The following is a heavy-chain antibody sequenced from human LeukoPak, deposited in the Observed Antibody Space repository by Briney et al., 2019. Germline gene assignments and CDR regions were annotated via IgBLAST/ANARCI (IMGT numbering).Heavy chain of an antibody. Sequence: GGSLRLSCAASGFTFSSYAMSWVRQAPGKGLEWVSAISGSGGSTYYADSVKGRFTISRDNSKNTLYLQMNSLRAEDTAVYYCARVDYYDTTFDYWGQGTLVTVSS. V-gene: IGHV3-23*01. J-gene: IGHJ4*02. CDR1: GFTFSSYA. CDR3: ARVDYYDTTFDY. D-gene: IGHD3-22*01. CDR2: ISGSGGST.